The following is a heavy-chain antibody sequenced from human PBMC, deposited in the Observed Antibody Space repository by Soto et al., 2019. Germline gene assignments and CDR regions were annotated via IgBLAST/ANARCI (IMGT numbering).Heavy chain of an antibody. CDR1: GGSFGSNS. CDR3: SVGEAGDYRYPRNDGFEI. CDR2: IIPILDMT. Sequence: QVQLVQSGAEVKKPGSSVKVSCKASGGSFGSNSITWVRQSPGQGLEWMGRIIPILDMTNYPLTFQDRVNITAEKSTSTVYLDLSSLTAEDTALYYCSVGEAGDYRYPRNDGFEIWRHGTKVTVSS. V-gene: IGHV1-69*02. J-gene: IGHJ3*02. D-gene: IGHD3-16*02.